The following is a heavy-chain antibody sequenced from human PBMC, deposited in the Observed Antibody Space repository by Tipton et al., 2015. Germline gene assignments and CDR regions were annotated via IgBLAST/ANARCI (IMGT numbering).Heavy chain of an antibody. Sequence: TLSLTCAVYGGSFSGHYWSWIRQPPGKGLEWIGNIYYSGSTKYNPSLKSRVTISVDTSKNQFSLKLSSVTAADTAVYYCARLRETYGSDSDNWFDPWGQGTLVTVSS. J-gene: IGHJ5*02. CDR3: ARLRETYGSDSDNWFDP. CDR1: GGSFSGHY. V-gene: IGHV4-59*11. CDR2: IYYSGST. D-gene: IGHD3-10*01.